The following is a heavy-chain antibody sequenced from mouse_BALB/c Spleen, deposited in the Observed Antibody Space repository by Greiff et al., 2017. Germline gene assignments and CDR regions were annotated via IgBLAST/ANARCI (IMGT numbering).Heavy chain of an antibody. J-gene: IGHJ3*01. Sequence: VQLQQSGPELVKPGASVKISCKASGYSFTSYYIHWIFPGSGNTKYNEKFKGKATLTADTSSSTAYMQLSSLTSEDSAVYFCARNGNFFAYWGQGTLVTVSA. V-gene: IGHV1-66*01. CDR3: ARNGNFFAY. CDR2: FPGSGNT. CDR1: GYSFTSYY. D-gene: IGHD2-1*01.